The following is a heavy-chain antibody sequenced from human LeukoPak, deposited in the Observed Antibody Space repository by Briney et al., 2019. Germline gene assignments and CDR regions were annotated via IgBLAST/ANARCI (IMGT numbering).Heavy chain of an antibody. CDR2: ISAYNGNT. J-gene: IGHJ4*02. CDR3: AKITVAGSFDY. CDR1: GYTFTSYG. Sequence: GASVKVSCTASGYTFTSYGISWVRQAPGQGLEWMGWISAYNGNTNYAQKLQGRVTMTTDTSTSTAYMELRSLRSDDTAVYYCAKITVAGSFDYWGQGTLVTVSS. V-gene: IGHV1-18*04. D-gene: IGHD6-19*01.